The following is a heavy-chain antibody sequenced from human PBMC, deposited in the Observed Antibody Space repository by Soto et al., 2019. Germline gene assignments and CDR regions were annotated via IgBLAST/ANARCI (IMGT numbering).Heavy chain of an antibody. CDR3: ARSVFYDYYSRSPGDS. J-gene: IGHJ4*02. V-gene: IGHV1-46*01. CDR1: ADTFTSYY. Sequence: ASVKVSCKAPADTFTSYYIHGVRQAPGHGLVWMGIINPNGGSTRFAQTFQGRITMTTDTSTSTVYMELRSLRSDDTAVYYCARSVFYDYYSRSPGDSLGQGTLITVS. D-gene: IGHD3-22*01. CDR2: INPNGGST.